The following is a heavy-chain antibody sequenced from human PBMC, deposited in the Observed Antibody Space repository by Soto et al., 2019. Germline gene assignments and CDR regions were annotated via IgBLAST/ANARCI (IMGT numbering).Heavy chain of an antibody. D-gene: IGHD2-15*01. CDR1: GGTFSSYA. Sequence: QVQLVQSGAEVKKPGSSVKVSCKASGGTFSSYAISWVRQAPGQGLEWMGGIIPIFGTANYAQKFQGRVTITADESTSKAYMELSSLGSEDTAVYYCARESRYCSGGSCYVLPGIDYWGQGTLVTVSS. V-gene: IGHV1-69*12. J-gene: IGHJ4*02. CDR3: ARESRYCSGGSCYVLPGIDY. CDR2: IIPIFGTA.